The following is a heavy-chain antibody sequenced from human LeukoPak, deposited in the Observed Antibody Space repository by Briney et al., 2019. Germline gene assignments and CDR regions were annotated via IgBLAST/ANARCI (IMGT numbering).Heavy chain of an antibody. Sequence: SQTLSLTCAISGDSVSSNSTAWNWIRQSPSRGLEWLGGTYYRSKWYNEYAVSVKSRININSDTSKNQFSLHLNSVTPEDTAVYYCAKGYSISYWGQGTLVTVSS. CDR1: GDSVSSNSTA. V-gene: IGHV6-1*01. CDR2: TYYRSKWYN. D-gene: IGHD3-3*02. J-gene: IGHJ4*02. CDR3: AKGYSISY.